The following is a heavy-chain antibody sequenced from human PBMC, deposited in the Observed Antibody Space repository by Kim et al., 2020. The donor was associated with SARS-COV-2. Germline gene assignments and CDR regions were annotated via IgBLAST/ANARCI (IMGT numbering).Heavy chain of an antibody. CDR3: ARTPLYSYGSDY. CDR2: INAGNGNT. Sequence: ASVKVSCKASGYTFTSYAMHWVRQAPGQRLEWMGWINAGNGNTKYSQKFQGRVTITRDTSASTAYMELSSLRSEDTAVYYCARTPLYSYGSDYWGQGTLVTVSS. V-gene: IGHV1-3*01. CDR1: GYTFTSYA. D-gene: IGHD5-18*01. J-gene: IGHJ4*02.